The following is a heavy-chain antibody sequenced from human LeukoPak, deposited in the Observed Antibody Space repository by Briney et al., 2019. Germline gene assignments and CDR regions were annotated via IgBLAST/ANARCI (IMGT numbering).Heavy chain of an antibody. CDR2: IRYDGSNK. CDR1: GFTFSSYG. V-gene: IGHV3-30*02. D-gene: IGHD4-17*01. Sequence: GSLRLSCAASGFTFSSYGMHWVRQAPGKGLEWVAFIRYDGSNKYYADSVKGRFTISRDNSKNTLYLQMNSLRAEDTAVYYCAKRGPTVTSAFDYWGQGTLVTVSS. J-gene: IGHJ4*02. CDR3: AKRGPTVTSAFDY.